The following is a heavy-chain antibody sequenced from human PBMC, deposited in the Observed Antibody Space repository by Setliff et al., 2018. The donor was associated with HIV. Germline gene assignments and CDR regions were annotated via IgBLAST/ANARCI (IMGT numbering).Heavy chain of an antibody. D-gene: IGHD5-18*01. Sequence: ASVKVSCKASGYTFINYDIYWVRQTTGQGLEWMGWMNPDSGNTGYADSVQGRFTISRDNSKNTLYLQMNSLRADDTAVYYCVKDSEGGYTYGAYDYWGQGTLVTVSS. J-gene: IGHJ4*02. CDR2: MNPDSGNT. V-gene: IGHV1-8*02. CDR1: GYTFINYD. CDR3: VKDSEGGYTYGAYDY.